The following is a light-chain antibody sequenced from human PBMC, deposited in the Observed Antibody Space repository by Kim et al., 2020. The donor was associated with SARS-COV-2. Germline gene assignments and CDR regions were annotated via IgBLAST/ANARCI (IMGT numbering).Light chain of an antibody. V-gene: IGKV1-16*02. CDR1: QGLNNL. Sequence: TVTIHGRVCQGLNNLFAWLQQKPGRAPKSLIYATSSLQRRVPSKISGNGSGTDFTLTISRLQPEDFATDYCQHYYTHHQTFGGGTKVDIK. J-gene: IGKJ4*01. CDR2: ATS. CDR3: QHYYTHHQT.